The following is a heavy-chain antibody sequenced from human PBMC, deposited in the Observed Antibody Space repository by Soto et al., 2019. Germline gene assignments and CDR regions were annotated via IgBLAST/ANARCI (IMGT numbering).Heavy chain of an antibody. V-gene: IGHV3-21*01. CDR3: ARDGSIAVAGFYYYGMDV. J-gene: IGHJ6*02. D-gene: IGHD6-19*01. CDR2: ISSSSSYI. CDR1: GFTFSSYS. Sequence: GGSLRLSCAASGFTFSSYSMNWVRLAPGKGLEWVSSISSSSSYIYYADSVKGRFTISRDNAKNSLYLQMNSLRAEDTAVYYCARDGSIAVAGFYYYGMDVWGQGTTVTVSS.